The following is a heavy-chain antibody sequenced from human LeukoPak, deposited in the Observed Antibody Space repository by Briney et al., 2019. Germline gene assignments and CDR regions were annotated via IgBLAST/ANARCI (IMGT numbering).Heavy chain of an antibody. D-gene: IGHD4-23*01. CDR1: GGSISSGDYY. CDR3: ARGAYGGNSLGAFDI. J-gene: IGHJ3*02. CDR2: IYYSGST. Sequence: PSQTLSLTCTVSGGSISSGDYYWSWIRQPPGKGLEWIGYIYYSGSTYYNPSLKSRVTISVDTSKNQFSLKLSSVTAADTAVYYCARGAYGGNSLGAFDIWGQGTMVTVSS. V-gene: IGHV4-30-4*01.